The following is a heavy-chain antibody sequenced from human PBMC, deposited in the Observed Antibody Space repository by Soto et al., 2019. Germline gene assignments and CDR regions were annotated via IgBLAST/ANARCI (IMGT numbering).Heavy chain of an antibody. CDR3: VGAAPGD. Sequence: EVQLVETGGGLMQPGGSLRLSCAASGFIVSNKLMGWVRQAPGKGLESVSILYTDDRTYYADSVKGRFTISRDNSKNTVSLQMNGLRDEDTAMYYCVGAAPGDWGQGTPVTVSS. D-gene: IGHD3-16*01. J-gene: IGHJ4*02. CDR1: GFIVSNKL. V-gene: IGHV3-53*05. CDR2: LYTDDRT.